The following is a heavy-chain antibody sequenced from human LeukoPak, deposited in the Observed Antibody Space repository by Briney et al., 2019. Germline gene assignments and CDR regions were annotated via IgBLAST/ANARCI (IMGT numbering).Heavy chain of an antibody. D-gene: IGHD5-12*01. V-gene: IGHV1-2*02. Sequence: ASVKVSCKASGYTFTGYYMHWVRQAPGQGLEWMGWINPNSGGTNYAQKFQGRVTMTRDTSISTAYMELSRLRSDDTAVYYCARDVGIVAKCAFDIWGQGTMVTVSS. CDR1: GYTFTGYY. CDR3: ARDVGIVAKCAFDI. J-gene: IGHJ3*02. CDR2: INPNSGGT.